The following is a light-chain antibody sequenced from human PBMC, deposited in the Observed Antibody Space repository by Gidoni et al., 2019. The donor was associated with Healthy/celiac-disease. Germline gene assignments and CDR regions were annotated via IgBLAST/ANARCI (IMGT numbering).Light chain of an antibody. CDR3: NSRDSSGNHHWV. CDR2: GKN. CDR1: SLRSYY. J-gene: IGLJ3*02. Sequence: SSELTQDPAVSVALGQTVRITCQGDSLRSYYSSWYQQKPGQATALVIYGKNNRPSGIPDRFSGSSSGNTASLTITGAQAEDEADYYCNSRDSSGNHHWVFGGGTKLTVL. V-gene: IGLV3-19*01.